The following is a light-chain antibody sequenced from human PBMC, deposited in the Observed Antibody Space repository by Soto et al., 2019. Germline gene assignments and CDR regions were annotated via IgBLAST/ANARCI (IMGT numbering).Light chain of an antibody. CDR1: SSDVGAYNY. V-gene: IGLV2-8*01. CDR2: EVT. CDR3: SSFASSNTWV. J-gene: IGLJ3*02. Sequence: QSALTQPPSASGSPGQSVTISCTGTSSDVGAYNYVSWYQQHAGKAPKLVIYEVTKRPSGVPDRFSGSKSDNTASLTVSGLQAEDADYYYCSSFASSNTWVFGGGTKLTVL.